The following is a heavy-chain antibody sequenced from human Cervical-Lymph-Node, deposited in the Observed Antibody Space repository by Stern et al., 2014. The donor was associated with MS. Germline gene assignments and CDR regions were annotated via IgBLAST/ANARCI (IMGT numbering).Heavy chain of an antibody. CDR3: VRRGGIKYLDY. CDR1: GFSFSDYS. D-gene: IGHD3-16*01. V-gene: IGHV3-21*01. CDR2: ISSNGTYI. J-gene: IGHJ4*02. Sequence: EVQLVESGGGLVKPGGSLRLSCEASGFSFSDYSMNWVRQAPGKGPERISSISSNGTYIFYADTMNGRFTISRDNAQKSLFLYIESLRVEDTALYYCVRRGGIKYLDYWGQGTLVTVSS.